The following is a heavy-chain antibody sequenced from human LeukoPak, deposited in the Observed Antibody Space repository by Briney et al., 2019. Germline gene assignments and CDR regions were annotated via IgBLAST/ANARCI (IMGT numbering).Heavy chain of an antibody. CDR2: IYNSGST. Sequence: SDTLSLTCTVSGYSIGTDYYWGWIRQPPGKGLEWIGSIYNSGSTYYNPSLKSRITISVDTSKNQFSLKLSSVTAADTAVYYCARNSSSSSPPERYNWFDPWGQGTLVTVSS. D-gene: IGHD6-6*01. CDR1: GYSIGTDYY. J-gene: IGHJ5*02. V-gene: IGHV4-38-2*02. CDR3: ARNSSSSSPPERYNWFDP.